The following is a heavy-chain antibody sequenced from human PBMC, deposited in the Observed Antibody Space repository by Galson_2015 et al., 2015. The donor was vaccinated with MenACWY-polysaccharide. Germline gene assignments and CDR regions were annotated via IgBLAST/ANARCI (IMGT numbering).Heavy chain of an antibody. Sequence: SVKLSCTASGYTFTGYYMHWVRQAPGKGLEWMGWINTNSSGTNYAQKFQGRVTMTRDTSNNTAYMEMSRLRSDDTAVYYCAGFRVVASQPSYYYYGMDVWGQGTTVTVSS. J-gene: IGHJ6*02. V-gene: IGHV1-2*02. D-gene: IGHD2-15*01. CDR3: AGFRVVASQPSYYYYGMDV. CDR2: INTNSSGT. CDR1: GYTFTGYY.